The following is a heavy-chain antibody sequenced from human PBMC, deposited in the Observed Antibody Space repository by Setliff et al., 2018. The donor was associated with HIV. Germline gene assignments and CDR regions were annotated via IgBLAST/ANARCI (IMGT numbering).Heavy chain of an antibody. J-gene: IGHJ4*02. CDR2: IYFSGTP. CDR3: ARDVLDLDY. Sequence: SETLSLTCTVSGGSINSRSYYWAWIRRPPGKGLEWVASIYFSGTPYYNPSLNDRATISLDTSKNQFSLKLNSVTAADTAVYYCARDVLDLDYWGQGTLVTVSS. V-gene: IGHV4-39*07. CDR1: GGSINSRSYY.